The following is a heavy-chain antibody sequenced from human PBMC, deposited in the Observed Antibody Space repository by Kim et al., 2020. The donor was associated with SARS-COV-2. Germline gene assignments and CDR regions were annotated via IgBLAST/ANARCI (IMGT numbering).Heavy chain of an antibody. J-gene: IGHJ6*02. V-gene: IGHV4-39*01. Sequence: TPSLKRRVTISVDTSKNQFSLKLSSVTAADTAVYYCARPGGDYYYGMDVWGQGTTVTVSS. D-gene: IGHD1-26*01. CDR3: ARPGGDYYYGMDV.